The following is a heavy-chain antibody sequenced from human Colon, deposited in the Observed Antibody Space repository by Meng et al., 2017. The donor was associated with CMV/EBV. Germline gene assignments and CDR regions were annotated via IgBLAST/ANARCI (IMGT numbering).Heavy chain of an antibody. CDR2: ISPSGGP. J-gene: IGHJ3*02. D-gene: IGHD1-26*01. CDR1: GFTFTSFA. V-gene: IGHV3-23*01. CDR3: AKALGFLGWGSSHDPFDI. Sequence: GGSLRLSCAASGFTFTSFAMSWVRQAPGKGLEWVASISPSGGPNYADSVKGRLTISRDISTNTTFLLLSDLRADDTAIYYCAKALGFLGWGSSHDPFDIWGQGTMVTVSS.